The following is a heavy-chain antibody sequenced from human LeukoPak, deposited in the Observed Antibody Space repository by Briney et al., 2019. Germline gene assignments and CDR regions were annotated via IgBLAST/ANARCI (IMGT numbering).Heavy chain of an antibody. CDR1: GFTFSNYV. J-gene: IGHJ4*02. Sequence: SGGSLRLSCAASGFTFSNYVMTWVRQAPGKGLEWVSAIGIDVRDSDYADSVKGRFTISRDNSKNTVYLQINSLRAEGTGLYYCTRRVGGTPDYWGLGTLVTVSS. V-gene: IGHV3-23*01. D-gene: IGHD1-26*01. CDR2: IGIDVRDS. CDR3: TRRVGGTPDY.